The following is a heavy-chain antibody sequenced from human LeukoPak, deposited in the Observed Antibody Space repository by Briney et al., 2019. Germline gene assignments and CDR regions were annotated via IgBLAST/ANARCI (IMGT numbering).Heavy chain of an antibody. CDR1: GFPLSSYA. V-gene: IGHV3-23*01. D-gene: IGHD6-6*01. CDR3: ARDSYSSSPSQSYYYYSMDV. Sequence: GGSLRLSCAAFGFPLSSYAMSWVRQAPGKGLEWGSATSSSDAGTYHADSVRGRFTISRDNAKNSLYLQMNSLRAEDTAVYYCARDSYSSSPSQSYYYYSMDVWGKGTTVTVSS. J-gene: IGHJ6*03. CDR2: TSSSDAGT.